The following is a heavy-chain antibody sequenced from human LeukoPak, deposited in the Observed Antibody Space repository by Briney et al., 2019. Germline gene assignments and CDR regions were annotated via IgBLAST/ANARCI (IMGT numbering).Heavy chain of an antibody. J-gene: IGHJ3*02. CDR1: GGSFSGYY. Sequence: SETLSLTCAVYGGSFSGYYWSWIRQPPGKGLEGIGEINNSGSTNYNPSLKSRVTISVDTSKNQLSLTLSSVTAADTAVYYCARTRPGVVTAIDAFDIWGQGTMVTVSS. V-gene: IGHV4-34*01. D-gene: IGHD2-21*02. CDR3: ARTRPGVVTAIDAFDI. CDR2: INNSGST.